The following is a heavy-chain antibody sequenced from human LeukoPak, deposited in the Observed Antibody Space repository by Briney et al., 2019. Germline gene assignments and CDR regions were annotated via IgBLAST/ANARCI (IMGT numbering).Heavy chain of an antibody. V-gene: IGHV3-48*03. J-gene: IGHJ3*02. D-gene: IGHD2-2*01. Sequence: PGGSLRLSCAASGFTFNTYDMNWVRQAPGKGLEWISYISGSGSTIYYADSVKGRFTISRDNAKNSLYLQTNSLRAEDTAVYYCARAVVPAAMDAFDIWGQGTMVTVSS. CDR2: ISGSGSTI. CDR3: ARAVVPAAMDAFDI. CDR1: GFTFNTYD.